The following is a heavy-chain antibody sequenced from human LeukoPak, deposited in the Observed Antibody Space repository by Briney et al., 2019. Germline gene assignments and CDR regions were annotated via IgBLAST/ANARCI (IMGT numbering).Heavy chain of an antibody. CDR2: ISSSSSYI. CDR3: ASEYCSGGSCYSDAFDI. D-gene: IGHD2-15*01. V-gene: IGHV3-21*01. J-gene: IGHJ3*02. Sequence: GGSLRLSCAASGFTFSSYSMNWVRQAPGKGLEWVSSISSSSSYIYYADSVKGRFTISRDNAKNSLYLQMNSLRAEDTAVYYCASEYCSGGSCYSDAFDIWGQGIMVTVSS. CDR1: GFTFSSYS.